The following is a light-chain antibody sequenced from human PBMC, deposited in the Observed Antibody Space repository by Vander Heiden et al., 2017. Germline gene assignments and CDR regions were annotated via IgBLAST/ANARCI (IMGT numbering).Light chain of an antibody. CDR3: LQDDNYPWT. CDR1: QGIRSD. V-gene: IGKV1-6*01. CDR2: AAS. J-gene: IGKJ1*01. Sequence: AVQMTQSQSSLSASVGDRVTITCRASQGIRSDLSWYQQKPGKAPKLLIYAASSLQSGVPSRFSGSGSGTDFTLTISSLQSEDFATYYCLQDDNYPWTFGQGTKVETK.